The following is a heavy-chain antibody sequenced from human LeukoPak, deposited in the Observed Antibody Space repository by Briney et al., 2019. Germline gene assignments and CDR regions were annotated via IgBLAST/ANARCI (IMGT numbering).Heavy chain of an antibody. Sequence: GGTLRLSCAASGFSFSITWMHWVRQPPGQGLVWVARITSDGTSISYAESVKGRFTIYRDNSKNTLYVQMNSLRAEDTAVYYCARSRGYSYVDYWGQGTLVTVSS. V-gene: IGHV3-74*03. CDR2: ITSDGTSI. D-gene: IGHD5-18*01. CDR1: GFSFSITW. CDR3: ARSRGYSYVDY. J-gene: IGHJ4*02.